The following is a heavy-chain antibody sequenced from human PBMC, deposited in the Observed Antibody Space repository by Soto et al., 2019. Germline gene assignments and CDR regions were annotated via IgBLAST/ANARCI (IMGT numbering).Heavy chain of an antibody. D-gene: IGHD3-10*01. Sequence: QVHLVQSGAELKKPGASVNVSCKASGYNFNKNPIHWLRQVPGQRPEWLGWINPATGNTQYSKYFKGRVSITRDTSATSAFMELSSLTSRDTAGYYCARGGIPLFDYWGQGTLVTVS. J-gene: IGHJ4*02. CDR2: INPATGNT. CDR1: GYNFNKNP. CDR3: ARGGIPLFDY. V-gene: IGHV1-3*01.